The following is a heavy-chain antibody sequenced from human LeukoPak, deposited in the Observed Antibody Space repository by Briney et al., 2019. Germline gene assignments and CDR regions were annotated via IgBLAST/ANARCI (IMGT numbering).Heavy chain of an antibody. CDR3: ARLNWFDP. CDR2: ISSSGSTL. V-gene: IGHV3-48*03. Sequence: GGSLRLSCAASGFTFSTYEMNWVRQAPGKGLEWLSYISSSGSTLYYADSVKGRFTISRDNAKNSLYLQMNSLRAEDTGVYYCARLNWFDPWGQGSLVTVSS. CDR1: GFTFSTYE. J-gene: IGHJ5*02.